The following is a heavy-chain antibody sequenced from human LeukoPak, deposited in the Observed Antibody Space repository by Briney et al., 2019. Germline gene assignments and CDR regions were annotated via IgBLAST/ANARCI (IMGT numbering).Heavy chain of an antibody. CDR3: ARERYYDSSGYLS. CDR1: GFTFSDYY. J-gene: IGHJ4*02. V-gene: IGHV3-11*01. Sequence: GGSLRLSCAASGFTFSDYYMSRIRQAPGKGLEWVSYISSSGSTIYYADSVKGRFTISRDNAKDSLYLQMNSLRAEDTAVYYCARERYYDSSGYLSWGQGTLVTVSS. D-gene: IGHD3-22*01. CDR2: ISSSGSTI.